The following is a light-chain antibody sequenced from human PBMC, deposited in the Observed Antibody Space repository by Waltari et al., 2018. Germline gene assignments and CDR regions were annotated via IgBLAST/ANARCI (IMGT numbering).Light chain of an antibody. CDR2: AAS. CDR3: QQSYSTPFT. CDR1: QSISSY. V-gene: IGKV1-39*01. J-gene: IGKJ4*01. Sequence: DIQMTQSPSSLSASVGDRVTITCRASQSISSYLNWYQQKPGKAPKLLSYAASSLQSGGPSRFSGSGSGTDFTLTISSLQPEDFATYYCQQSYSTPFTFGGGTKVEIK.